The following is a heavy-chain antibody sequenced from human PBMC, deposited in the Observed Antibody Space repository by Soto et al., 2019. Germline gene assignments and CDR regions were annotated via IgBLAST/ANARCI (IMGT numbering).Heavy chain of an antibody. CDR1: GGSVSSGSYY. D-gene: IGHD4-17*01. Sequence: SETLSLTCTVSGGSVSSGSYYWSWIRQPPGKGLEWIGYIYYSGGTNYNPSLKSRVTISVDTSKNQFSLKLSSVTAADTAVYYCARELRRVYNWFDPWGQGTLVTVSS. J-gene: IGHJ5*02. CDR2: IYYSGGT. CDR3: ARELRRVYNWFDP. V-gene: IGHV4-61*01.